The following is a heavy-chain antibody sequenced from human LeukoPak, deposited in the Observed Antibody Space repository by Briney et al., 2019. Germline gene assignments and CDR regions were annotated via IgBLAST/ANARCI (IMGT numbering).Heavy chain of an antibody. J-gene: IGHJ3*02. CDR3: ARALYYYDSSGRIDAFDI. CDR2: INPSGGST. Sequence: GASVKVSCKASGYTFTSYYMHWVRQAPGQGLEWMGIINPSGGSTSYAQKFQGRVTMTRDMSTSTVYMELSSLRSEDTAVYYCARALYYYDSSGRIDAFDIWGQGTTVTVSS. V-gene: IGHV1-46*01. CDR1: GYTFTSYY. D-gene: IGHD3-22*01.